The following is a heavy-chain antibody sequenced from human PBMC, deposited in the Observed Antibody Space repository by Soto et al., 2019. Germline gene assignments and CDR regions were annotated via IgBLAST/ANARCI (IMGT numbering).Heavy chain of an antibody. D-gene: IGHD3-22*01. J-gene: IGHJ4*02. CDR3: ARQIYDSDTGPNFQYYFDS. CDR2: IDPSDSQT. V-gene: IGHV5-10-1*01. CDR1: GYSFASYW. Sequence: GESLKISCNGSGYSFASYWIAWVRQKPWKGLEWMGRIDPSDSQTYYSPSFRGHVTISVTKSITTVFLQWSSLRASDTAMYYCARQIYDSDTGPNFQYYFDSWGQGTPVNVSS.